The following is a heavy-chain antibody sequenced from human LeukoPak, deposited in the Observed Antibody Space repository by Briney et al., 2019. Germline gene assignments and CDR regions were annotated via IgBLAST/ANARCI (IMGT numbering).Heavy chain of an antibody. D-gene: IGHD3-22*01. CDR3: ARVHDSSGYASHAFDI. CDR1: GGSISSYY. CDR2: LYYSGST. V-gene: IGHV4-59*01. Sequence: PSETLSLTCTVSGGSISSYYWNWIRQPPGKGLECIGYLYYSGSTNYNPSLKSRVTISGDTSKNQFSLQLSSVTAADTAVYYCARVHDSSGYASHAFDIWGQGTMVTVSS. J-gene: IGHJ3*02.